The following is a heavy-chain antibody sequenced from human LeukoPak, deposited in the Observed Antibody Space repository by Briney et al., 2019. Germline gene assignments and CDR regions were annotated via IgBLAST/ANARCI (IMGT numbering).Heavy chain of an antibody. J-gene: IGHJ4*02. V-gene: IGHV1-2*02. CDR3: ARANFLYCSSTSCLFDY. CDR1: GYTFTDYY. CDR2: INPNDGDT. Sequence: ASVKVSCQACGYTFTDYYMHWVRQAPGQGVEWMGWINPNDGDTYYAQRFRGGVTMTRDTSISTAHMEVSRLRSDDTAVYYCARANFLYCSSTSCLFDYWGQGTLVTVSS. D-gene: IGHD2-2*01.